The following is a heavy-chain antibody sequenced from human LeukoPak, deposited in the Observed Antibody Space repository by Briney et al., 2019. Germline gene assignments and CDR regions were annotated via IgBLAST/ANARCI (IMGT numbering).Heavy chain of an antibody. Sequence: GGSLRLSCAGSGFTFKFYAMTWVRQAPGKGLEWVSGITGDTSVTYDADSVKGRFNISRDNAKNTLYLQLNSLRVEDTAVYYCAKAYSSSLYGDAFHIWSQGTKVTVSP. J-gene: IGHJ3*02. CDR3: AKAYSSSLYGDAFHI. CDR1: GFTFKFYA. D-gene: IGHD6-13*01. V-gene: IGHV3-23*01. CDR2: ITGDTSVT.